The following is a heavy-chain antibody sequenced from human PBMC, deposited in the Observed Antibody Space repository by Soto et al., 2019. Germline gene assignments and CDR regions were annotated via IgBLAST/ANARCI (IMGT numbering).Heavy chain of an antibody. Sequence: QVQLVQSGAEVKKPGASVKVSCEASGYPFSAFDINWVRQAGGQGLEWMGWMNPASGDTAFAQRFKDRITMTRSTTISTAYMELSRLTSDDTAVYFCVRQPGGVATPGDDYWGQGTLVTVSS. J-gene: IGHJ4*02. D-gene: IGHD2-15*01. CDR1: GYPFSAFD. CDR2: MNPASGDT. CDR3: VRQPGGVATPGDDY. V-gene: IGHV1-8*01.